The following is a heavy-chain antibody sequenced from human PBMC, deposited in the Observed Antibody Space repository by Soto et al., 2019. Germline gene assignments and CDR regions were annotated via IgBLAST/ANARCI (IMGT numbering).Heavy chain of an antibody. CDR2: IYPGDSDT. CDR1: GYSFTSYW. D-gene: IGHD3-10*01. J-gene: IGHJ5*02. Sequence: GESLKISCKGSGYSFTSYWIGWVRQMPGKGLEWMGIIYPGDSDTRYSPSFQGQVTISADKSISTAYLQWSSLKASDTAMYYCARLLSLVYSGSYYNVRERIFNWFDPWGQGTLVTVSS. V-gene: IGHV5-51*01. CDR3: ARLLSLVYSGSYYNVRERIFNWFDP.